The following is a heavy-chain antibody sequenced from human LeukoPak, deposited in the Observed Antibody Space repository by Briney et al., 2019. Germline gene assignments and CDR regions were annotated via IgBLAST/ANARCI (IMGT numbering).Heavy chain of an antibody. CDR1: GGSFNSYS. CDR3: AVSYGGNYFDY. Sequence: SVKVSCKVSGGSFNSYSINWVRQAPGQGLEWMGRIISLLGIPNYAQKFQGRVANFADRSTSTAYMELCSLSSEDTAVYYCAVSYGGNYFDYWGQGTLVTVSS. J-gene: IGHJ4*02. CDR2: IISLLGIP. D-gene: IGHD4-23*01. V-gene: IGHV1-69*02.